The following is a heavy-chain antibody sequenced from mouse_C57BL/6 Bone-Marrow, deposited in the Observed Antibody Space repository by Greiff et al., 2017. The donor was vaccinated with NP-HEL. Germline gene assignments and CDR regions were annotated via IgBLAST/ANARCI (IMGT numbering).Heavy chain of an antibody. J-gene: IGHJ1*03. CDR1: GFNIKDDY. CDR3: TYGSSLYWYFDV. CDR2: IDPENGDT. V-gene: IGHV14-4*01. Sequence: VHVKQSGAELVRPGASVKLSCTASGFNIKDDYMHWVKQRPEQGLEWIGWIDPENGDTEYASKFQGKATITADTSSNTAYLQLSSLTSEDTAVYYCTYGSSLYWYFDVWGTGTTVTVSS. D-gene: IGHD1-1*01.